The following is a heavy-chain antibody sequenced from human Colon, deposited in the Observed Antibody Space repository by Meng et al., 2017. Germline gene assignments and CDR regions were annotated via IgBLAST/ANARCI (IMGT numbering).Heavy chain of an antibody. CDR3: ARSFWGNGPIDP. Sequence: QVQLQESGPGLVKPSWTLSLTCAVPGGSTSSSNWWNWVRQPPGKGLEWIGEIYHSGSTNYNPSLKSRVTISVDKSKNQFSLKLSSVTAADTALYYCARSFWGNGPIDPWGQGTLVTVSS. V-gene: IGHV4-4*02. CDR2: IYHSGST. J-gene: IGHJ5*02. CDR1: GGSTSSSNW. D-gene: IGHD3-16*01.